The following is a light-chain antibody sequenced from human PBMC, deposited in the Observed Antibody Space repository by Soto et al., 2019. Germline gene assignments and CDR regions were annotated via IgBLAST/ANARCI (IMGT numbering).Light chain of an antibody. V-gene: IGKV3-20*01. Sequence: EIVMTQSPGTLSLSPGERASLSCRASQSVSNNYLAWYQQKPGQAPRLLIYGASRRATGIPDRFSGSGSGTDFTLTISRLEPEDLAVYYCQQYDNSVWTFGQGTKVDI. CDR2: GAS. CDR1: QSVSNNY. J-gene: IGKJ1*01. CDR3: QQYDNSVWT.